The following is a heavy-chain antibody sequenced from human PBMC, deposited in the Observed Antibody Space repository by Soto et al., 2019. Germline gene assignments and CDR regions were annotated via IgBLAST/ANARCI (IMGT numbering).Heavy chain of an antibody. J-gene: IGHJ6*02. CDR2: VSGSGGST. V-gene: IGHV3-23*01. CDR3: SKDEVGALYYYYYGMDV. Sequence: EVQLLESGGGLVQPGGSLRLSCAASGFTFSRYTMSWVRQAPGKGLEWVSAVSGSGGSTYYADSVKGRFTISRDNSKNTLYLQMNSLRAEDTAVDYCSKDEVGALYYYYYGMDVWGQGTTVTVSS. CDR1: GFTFSRYT. D-gene: IGHD1-26*01.